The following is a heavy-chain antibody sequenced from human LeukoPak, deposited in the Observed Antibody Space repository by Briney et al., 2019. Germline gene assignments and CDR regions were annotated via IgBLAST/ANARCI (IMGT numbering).Heavy chain of an antibody. J-gene: IGHJ4*02. V-gene: IGHV3-21*01. Sequence: GGSLRLSCAASGFTFSSYSMNWVRQAPGKGLEWVSSISSSSSYIYYADSVKGRFTVSGDNAKNSLYLQMNSLRAEDTAVYYCAREEWLSFFDYWGQGTLVTVSS. D-gene: IGHD6-19*01. CDR3: AREEWLSFFDY. CDR2: ISSSSSYI. CDR1: GFTFSSYS.